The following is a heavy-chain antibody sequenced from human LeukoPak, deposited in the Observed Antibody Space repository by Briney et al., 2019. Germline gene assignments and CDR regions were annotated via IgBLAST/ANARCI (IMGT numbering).Heavy chain of an antibody. V-gene: IGHV4-59*12. CDR2: IYHSGST. D-gene: IGHD2-15*01. CDR3: ARDFPAAASAFDI. Sequence: SETLSLTCTVSGGSISSYYWSWIRQPPGKGLEWIGYIYHSGSTYYNPSLKSRVTISVDRSKNQFSLKLSSVTAADTAVYYCARDFPAAASAFDIWGQGTMVTVSS. J-gene: IGHJ3*02. CDR1: GGSISSYY.